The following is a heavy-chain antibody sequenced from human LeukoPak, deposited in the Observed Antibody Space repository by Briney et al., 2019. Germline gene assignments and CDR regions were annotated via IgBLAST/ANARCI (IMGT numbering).Heavy chain of an antibody. D-gene: IGHD4-11*01. CDR3: ARVRGYSNYNWFDP. Sequence: MPAETLSLTCAVYGGSFSGYYWSWIRQPPGKGLEWIGEINHSGSTNYNPSLKSRVTISVDTSKNQFSLKLSSVTAADTAVYYCARVRGYSNYNWFDPWGQGTLVTVSS. J-gene: IGHJ5*02. CDR2: INHSGST. CDR1: GGSFSGYY. V-gene: IGHV4-34*01.